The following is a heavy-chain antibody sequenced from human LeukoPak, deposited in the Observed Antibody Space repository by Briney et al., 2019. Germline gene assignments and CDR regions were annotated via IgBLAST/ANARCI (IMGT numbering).Heavy chain of an antibody. V-gene: IGHV1-2*02. CDR2: INPNSGAT. CDR3: ARAPSRYGVDYWFAP. Sequence: ASVKVSCKASGYTFTGYYIHWVRQAPGQGLEWMGCINPNSGATNSGQNFPGRVTMTRDTSISTAYMELTGLRSDDTAVYYCARAPSRYGVDYWFAPWGQGTLVTVSS. CDR1: GYTFTGYY. J-gene: IGHJ5*02. D-gene: IGHD4-17*01.